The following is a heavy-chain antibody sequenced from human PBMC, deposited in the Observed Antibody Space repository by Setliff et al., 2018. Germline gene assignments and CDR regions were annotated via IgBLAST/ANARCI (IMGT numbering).Heavy chain of an antibody. CDR2: IHYSGST. Sequence: PSETLSLTCTVSGASISSGGYYWSWIRQHQGKGLEWIGYIHYSGSTYYNPSLKSRLTISVDTSKTQFSLKLSSVTAADTAVYFCARAGSTYYLGGYYYYYYDRDVWGRGTTVTVSS. CDR3: ARAGSTYYLGGYYYYYYDRDV. J-gene: IGHJ6*03. CDR1: GASISSGGYY. V-gene: IGHV4-31*03. D-gene: IGHD3-22*01.